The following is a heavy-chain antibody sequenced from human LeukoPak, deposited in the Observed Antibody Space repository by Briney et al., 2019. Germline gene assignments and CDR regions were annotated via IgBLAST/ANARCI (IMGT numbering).Heavy chain of an antibody. CDR2: IYYTGNT. D-gene: IGHD2-8*01. J-gene: IGHJ4*02. V-gene: IGHV4-59*12. CDR3: ARDRGIVLMVYAI. Sequence: SETLSLTCTVSGGSISNYYWSWIQQSPGKGLEWIGYIYYTGNTNYNPSLKSRVIISVDTSKNQFSLKLSSVTAADTAVYYCARDRGIVLMVYAIWGQGTLVTVSS. CDR1: GGSISNYY.